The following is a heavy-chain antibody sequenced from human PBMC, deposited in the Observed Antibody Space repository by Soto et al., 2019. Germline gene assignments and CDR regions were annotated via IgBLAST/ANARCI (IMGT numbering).Heavy chain of an antibody. V-gene: IGHV4-39*01. J-gene: IGHJ4*02. Sequence: PSETLSLTCTVSGGSISSSSYYWGWIRQPPGKGLEWIGSIYYSGSTYYNPSLKSRVTISVDTSKNQFSLKLSSVTAADTAVYYCARLPASPNLPIPSAAPVDYWGQGTLVTVSS. D-gene: IGHD6-25*01. CDR2: IYYSGST. CDR1: GGSISSSSYY. CDR3: ARLPASPNLPIPSAAPVDY.